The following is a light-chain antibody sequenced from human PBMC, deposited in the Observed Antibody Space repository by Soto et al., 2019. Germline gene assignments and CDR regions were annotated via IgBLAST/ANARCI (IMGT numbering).Light chain of an antibody. Sequence: EIVMLKSPATVSVSPGERSTLSGRASQSVRSSLAWYQQKPGQAPRLLLYGASTRATGIAARFSGSGSGTEFTLTISSLQSEEFAVYYCKEYDSWPQTVGEGTKVDIK. CDR1: QSVRSS. V-gene: IGKV3-15*01. CDR2: GAS. CDR3: KEYDSWPQT. J-gene: IGKJ1*01.